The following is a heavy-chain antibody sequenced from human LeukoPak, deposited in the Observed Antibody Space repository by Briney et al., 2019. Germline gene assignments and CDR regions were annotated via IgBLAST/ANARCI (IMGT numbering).Heavy chain of an antibody. CDR2: IYTSGST. CDR1: GGSISSYY. J-gene: IGHJ6*03. Sequence: SETLSLTCTVSGGSISSYYWSWIRQPPGKGLEWIGYIYTSGSTNYNPSLKSRVTISVDTSKNQSSLRLSSVTAADTAVYYCASRGSSVAGYYYYMDVWGKGTTVTVSS. CDR3: ASRGSSVAGYYYYMDV. V-gene: IGHV4-4*09. D-gene: IGHD6-6*01.